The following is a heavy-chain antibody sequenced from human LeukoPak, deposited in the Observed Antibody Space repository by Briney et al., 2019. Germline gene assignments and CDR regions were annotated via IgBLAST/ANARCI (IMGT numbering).Heavy chain of an antibody. V-gene: IGHV4-39*01. CDR3: ARHGDI. CDR1: GDSISSSSYY. CDR2: VYYRGST. Sequence: SETLSPTCTVSGDSISSSSYYWGWIRQPPGKGLEWIGSVYYRGSTYYNPSLKSRVTISVDTSKNKFSLELTSVTAADTAVYYCARHGDIWGQGTMVTVSS. J-gene: IGHJ3*02.